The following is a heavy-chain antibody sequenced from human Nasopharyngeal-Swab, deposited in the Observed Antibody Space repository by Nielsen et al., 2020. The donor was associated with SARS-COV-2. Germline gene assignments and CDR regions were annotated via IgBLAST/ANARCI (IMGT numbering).Heavy chain of an antibody. CDR1: GFTFSSYA. Sequence: GESLKISCAASGFTFSSYAMSWVRQAPGKGLEWVAVISYDGSNKYYADSVKGRFTISRDNSKNTLYLQMNSLRAEDTAVYYCAKLPLPQSYSGSYHDYWGQGTLVTVSS. J-gene: IGHJ4*02. CDR2: ISYDGSNK. V-gene: IGHV3-30*18. D-gene: IGHD1-26*01. CDR3: AKLPLPQSYSGSYHDY.